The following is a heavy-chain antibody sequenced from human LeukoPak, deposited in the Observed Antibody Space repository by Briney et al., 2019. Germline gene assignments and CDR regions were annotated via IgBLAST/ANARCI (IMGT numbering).Heavy chain of an antibody. J-gene: IGHJ4*02. CDR2: ISGSGGST. CDR3: AKTGRGTTTFHYFDY. D-gene: IGHD1-26*01. CDR1: GFTFSSYA. Sequence: PGGSLRLSCVASGFTFSSYAMSWVRQAPGKGLEWVSVISGSGGSTYHADSVKGRFTISRDNSKNTLFLQMTSPRAEDTAVYYCAKTGRGTTTFHYFDYWGQGTLVPVSS. V-gene: IGHV3-23*01.